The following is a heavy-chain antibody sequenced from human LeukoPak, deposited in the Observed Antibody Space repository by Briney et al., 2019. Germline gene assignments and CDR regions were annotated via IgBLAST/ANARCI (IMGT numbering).Heavy chain of an antibody. CDR3: ARRGSVRGPNYYYYYYMDV. CDR1: GYTFTSYY. Sequence: ASVKVSCKASGYTFTSYYMHWVRQAPGQGLEWMGIINPSGGSTSYAQKFQGRVTMTRDTSTSTVYMELSSLRSEDTAVYYCARRGSVRGPNYYYYYYMDVWGKGTTVTISS. V-gene: IGHV1-46*01. J-gene: IGHJ6*03. CDR2: INPSGGST. D-gene: IGHD3-10*01.